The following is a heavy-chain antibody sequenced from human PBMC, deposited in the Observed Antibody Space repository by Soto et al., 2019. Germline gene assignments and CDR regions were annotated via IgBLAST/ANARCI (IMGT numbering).Heavy chain of an antibody. J-gene: IGHJ3*02. CDR2: LFGSGAGI. CDR1: GFNFDAYA. D-gene: IGHD2-8*01. Sequence: AQLLQSGGGVIQPGGSLRLSCVGSGFNFDAYAMSWVRQAPGKGLQWVSGLFGSGAGIHYADSVRGRFIVSRDNSKSTVYLQMHGLTIEDTAVYYCAKDRIAGNGVWEPFDMWGQGAEVTVSS. CDR3: AKDRIAGNGVWEPFDM. V-gene: IGHV3-23*01.